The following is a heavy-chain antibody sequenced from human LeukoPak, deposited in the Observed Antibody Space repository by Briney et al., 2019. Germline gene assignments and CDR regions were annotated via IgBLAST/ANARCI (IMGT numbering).Heavy chain of an antibody. CDR2: INTNTGNP. CDR1: GYTFTSYA. CDR3: AREHLRYYDFWSGYYPDY. J-gene: IGHJ4*02. V-gene: IGHV7-4-1*02. Sequence: GASVKVSCKASGYTFTSYAMNWVRQAPGQGLEWMGWINTNTGNPTYAQGFTGRFVFSLDTSVSTAYLQISSLKAEDTAMYYCAREHLRYYDFWSGYYPDYWGQGTLVTVSS. D-gene: IGHD3-3*01.